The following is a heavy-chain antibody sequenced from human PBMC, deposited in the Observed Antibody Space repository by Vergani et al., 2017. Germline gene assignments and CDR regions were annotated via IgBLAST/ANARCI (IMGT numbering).Heavy chain of an antibody. D-gene: IGHD2/OR15-2a*01. CDR1: GFTLNTYG. J-gene: IGHJ6*02. CDR3: ANSVIACNAGVAYFGMDV. Sequence: QVQILQSGGGVVQPGGSLRLSCTLSGFTLNTYGIHWVRQAPGKGLEWVSFIRYDGSSEYYGDSVKGRFTIARDNAQNTVNLQMNSLRTEDKAVYFCANSVIACNAGVAYFGMDVWGRGTTVTVSS. V-gene: IGHV3-30*02. CDR2: IRYDGSSE.